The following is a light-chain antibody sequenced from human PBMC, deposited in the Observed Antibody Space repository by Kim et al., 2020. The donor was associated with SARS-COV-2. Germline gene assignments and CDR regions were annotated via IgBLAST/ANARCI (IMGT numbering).Light chain of an antibody. Sequence: SYELTQPPSVSVSPGQTARITCSGDALPKHYAYWYQQKPGQAPVLVIYKDSERPSGIPERFSVSSSGSTVTLPISGVQPEVEADYYCQSADSSGTYCVFG. CDR1: ALPKHY. V-gene: IGLV3-25*03. CDR3: QSADSSGTYCV. J-gene: IGLJ6*01. CDR2: KDS.